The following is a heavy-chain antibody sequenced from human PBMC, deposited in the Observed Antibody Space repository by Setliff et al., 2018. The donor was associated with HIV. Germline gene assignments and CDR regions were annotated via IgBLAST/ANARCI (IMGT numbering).Heavy chain of an antibody. J-gene: IGHJ4*02. V-gene: IGHV1-2*02. CDR2: IYPNTGGT. CDR3: ARSTTAD. Sequence: ASVKVSCRASGYTFTEYYIHWVRQAPGQGLEWMGWIYPNTGGTNYAQKFQGRVTMTRDTSISTAYMELSRLRSDDTALYYCARSTTADWGQGTMVTVSS. D-gene: IGHD4-17*01. CDR1: GYTFTEYY.